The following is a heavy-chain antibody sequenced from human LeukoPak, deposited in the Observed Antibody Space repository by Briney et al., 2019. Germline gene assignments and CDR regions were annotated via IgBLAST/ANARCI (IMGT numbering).Heavy chain of an antibody. CDR2: ISVSAGTT. Sequence: GGSLRLSCAASGFTFSSYAMSWVRQAPGKGLEWVSGISVSAGTTYYADSVKGRFIISRDNSWNTLFLQLNSLRADDTALYYCAKEGGNGWSYFDYWGQGTLVTVSS. J-gene: IGHJ4*02. CDR1: GFTFSSYA. D-gene: IGHD6-19*01. CDR3: AKEGGNGWSYFDY. V-gene: IGHV3-23*01.